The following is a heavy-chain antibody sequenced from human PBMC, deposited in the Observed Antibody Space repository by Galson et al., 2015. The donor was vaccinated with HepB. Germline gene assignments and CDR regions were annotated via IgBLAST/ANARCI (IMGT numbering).Heavy chain of an antibody. CDR3: ARAGVYCSGGSCYSSVMDV. D-gene: IGHD2-15*01. Sequence: SVKVSCKASGYTFTSYYMHWVRQAPGQGLEWMGRINPNSGGTNYAQKFQGRVTMTRDTPISTAYMELSRLRSDDTAVYYCARAGVYCSGGSCYSSVMDVWGKGTTVTVSS. J-gene: IGHJ6*04. CDR2: INPNSGGT. CDR1: GYTFTSYY. V-gene: IGHV1-2*06.